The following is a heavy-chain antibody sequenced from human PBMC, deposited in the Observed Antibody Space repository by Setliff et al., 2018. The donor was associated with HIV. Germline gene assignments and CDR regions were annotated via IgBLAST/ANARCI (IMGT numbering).Heavy chain of an antibody. D-gene: IGHD2-8*01. CDR1: GGAFNDYY. J-gene: IGHJ4*02. V-gene: IGHV4-34*01. CDR3: ARGTYYNGGHLPLDS. Sequence: SETLSLTCAVYGGAFNDYYWNWIRQPPGEGLQWIGEINHSGNINYNPSLRSRVTMSVDTSKKQFSLNVTSVTAADTAVYYCARGTYYNGGHLPLDSWGQGALVTVPQ. CDR2: INHSGNI.